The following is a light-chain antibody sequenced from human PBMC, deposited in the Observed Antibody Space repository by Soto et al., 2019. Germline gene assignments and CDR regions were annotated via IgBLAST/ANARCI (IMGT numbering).Light chain of an antibody. CDR2: EVT. J-gene: IGLJ2*01. CDR3: SSYTTSSTRV. V-gene: IGLV2-14*01. CDR1: SSDVGAYNY. Sequence: QPASVSGSPGQSITISCTGTSSDVGAYNYVSWYQQHPGKAPKLMIYEVTNRPLGVSYRFSGSKSGNTASLTISGLQTEDEADYYCSSYTTSSTRVFGGGTKLTVL.